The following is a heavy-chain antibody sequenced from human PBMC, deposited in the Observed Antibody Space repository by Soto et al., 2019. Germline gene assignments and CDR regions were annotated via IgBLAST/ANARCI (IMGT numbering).Heavy chain of an antibody. Sequence: PGGSLRLSCAASGFTFSSYGMHWVRQAPGKGLEWVAVISYDGSNKYYADSVKGRFTISRDNSKNTLYLQMNSLRAEDTAVYYCAKDVGPLLYPAAHAFDIWGQGTMVTVSS. D-gene: IGHD2-2*01. CDR3: AKDVGPLLYPAAHAFDI. V-gene: IGHV3-30*18. J-gene: IGHJ3*02. CDR2: ISYDGSNK. CDR1: GFTFSSYG.